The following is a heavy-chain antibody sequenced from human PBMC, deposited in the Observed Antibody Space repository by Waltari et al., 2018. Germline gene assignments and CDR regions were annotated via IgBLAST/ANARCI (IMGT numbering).Heavy chain of an antibody. V-gene: IGHV3-21*01. CDR1: GVSFSTYS. CDR3: ASGGWGFYLGY. CDR2: ISADSSYR. Sequence: EVQLVESGGGLVKPGGSRRLSCAASGVSFSTYSMNWVRQAPGKGLEWISSISADSSYRHYAESVKGRFTVSRDNAKNSLSLQINSLRAEDTAVYYCASGGWGFYLGYWGQGALVTVSS. J-gene: IGHJ4*02. D-gene: IGHD3-16*01.